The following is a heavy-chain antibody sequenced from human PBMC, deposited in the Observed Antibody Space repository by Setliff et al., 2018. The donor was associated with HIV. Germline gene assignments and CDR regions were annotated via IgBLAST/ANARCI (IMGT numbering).Heavy chain of an antibody. J-gene: IGHJ4*02. CDR3: ARATYSGSPNPPQDY. V-gene: IGHV1-18*01. D-gene: IGHD1-26*01. CDR1: GYSFFSYS. Sequence: GASVKVSCKASGYSFFSYSITWVRQAPGQGLEWVGWINCYSGDSKFPEKLQGRITMTADTSTSTAYMELRNLTSDDTAMYYCARATYSGSPNPPQDYWGQGTLVTVPQ. CDR2: INCYSGDS.